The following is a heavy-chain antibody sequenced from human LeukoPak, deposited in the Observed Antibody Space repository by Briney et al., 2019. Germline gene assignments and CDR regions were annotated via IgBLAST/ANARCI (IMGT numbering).Heavy chain of an antibody. CDR1: SGSISSYY. CDR2: IYYSGST. J-gene: IGHJ6*03. CDR3: ARVIAAYYYYMDV. Sequence: SETLTLTCTVSSGSISSYYWSWMRQPPGKGLEWIGYIYYSGSTNYNPSLKSRVTISVDTSKNQFSLKLSSVTAADTAVYYCARVIAAYYYYMDVWGKGTTVTISS. V-gene: IGHV4-59*01. D-gene: IGHD6-13*01.